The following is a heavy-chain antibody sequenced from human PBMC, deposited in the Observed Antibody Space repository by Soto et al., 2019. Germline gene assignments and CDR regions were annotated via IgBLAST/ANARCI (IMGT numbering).Heavy chain of an antibody. D-gene: IGHD2-21*01. V-gene: IGHV4-59*11. J-gene: IGHJ5*02. CDR1: GGSISSLY. CDR2: VYYSGGT. Sequence: ETLSLTCTVSGGSISSLYWSWLRQPPGKGLEWIGYVYYSGGTNYSPSLKNRVSISLDTSKNHFSLTLSSVTAADTAVYYCARVAYSDSTVFDPWGQGTLVTVSS. CDR3: ARVAYSDSTVFDP.